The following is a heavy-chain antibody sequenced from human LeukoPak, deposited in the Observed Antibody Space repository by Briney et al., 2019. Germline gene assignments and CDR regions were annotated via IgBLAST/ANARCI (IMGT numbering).Heavy chain of an antibody. D-gene: IGHD6-13*01. Sequence: GESLKISCKGSGYSFTRYWIAWVRQMPGKGLEWMGIIYPGDSDTRYSPSFQGQVTISADKYISTAYLQWSSLKGSDTAMYYCARLRWAAGDGYYFDYWGQGTPVTVSS. CDR3: ARLRWAAGDGYYFDY. J-gene: IGHJ4*02. CDR1: GYSFTRYW. CDR2: IYPGDSDT. V-gene: IGHV5-51*01.